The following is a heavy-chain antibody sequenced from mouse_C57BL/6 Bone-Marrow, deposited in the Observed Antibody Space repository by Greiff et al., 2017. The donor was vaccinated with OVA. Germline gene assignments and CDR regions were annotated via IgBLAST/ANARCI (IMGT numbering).Heavy chain of an antibody. CDR2: ISNLAYSI. J-gene: IGHJ2*01. V-gene: IGHV5-15*01. CDR3: ARSYYYFDY. D-gene: IGHD2-12*01. Sequence: EVQGVESGGGLVQPGGSLKLSCAASGFTFSDYGMAWVRQAPRKGPEWVAFISNLAYSIYYADTVTGRFTISRENAKNTLYLEMSSLRSEDTAMYYCARSYYYFDYWGQGTTLTVSS. CDR1: GFTFSDYG.